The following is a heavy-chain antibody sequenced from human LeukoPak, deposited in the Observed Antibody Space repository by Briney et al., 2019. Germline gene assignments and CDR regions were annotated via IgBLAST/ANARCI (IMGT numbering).Heavy chain of an antibody. CDR1: GFTFSGRW. V-gene: IGHV3-7*03. J-gene: IGHJ5*02. CDR2: INQDGADK. Sequence: GGSLRLSCAASGFTFSGRWMSWLRQAPGKGLEWVANINQDGADKYYVDSVKGRFTISRDNAKNSLYLQMNSLRAEDTAVYYCAREIVGTHKSRFDPWGQGTLVTVSS. D-gene: IGHD1-26*01. CDR3: AREIVGTHKSRFDP.